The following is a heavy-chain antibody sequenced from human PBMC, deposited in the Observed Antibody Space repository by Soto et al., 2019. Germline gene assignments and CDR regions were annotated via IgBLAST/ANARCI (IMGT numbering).Heavy chain of an antibody. CDR2: INVYNGNK. Sequence: QVQLVQSGAEVKKPGASVKVSCKTSGYTFTSYSISWVRQAPGQGLEWMGWINVYNGNKKYAQNLPGRVTMTTDTSTSTAYMELRSLRSDDTAVYYCARDLAVGWFDPWGQGTLVTVSS. CDR1: GYTFTSYS. CDR3: ARDLAVGWFDP. D-gene: IGHD2-2*01. V-gene: IGHV1-18*01. J-gene: IGHJ5*02.